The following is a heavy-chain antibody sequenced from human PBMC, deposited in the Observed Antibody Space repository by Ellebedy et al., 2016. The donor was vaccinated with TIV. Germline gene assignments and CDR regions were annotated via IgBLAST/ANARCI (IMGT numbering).Heavy chain of an antibody. J-gene: IGHJ4*02. Sequence: PGGSLRLSCAASGFVFSSYTMWWVRQAPGKGLEWVAVTSFDDNHKHYADPVKGRFTISRDNSQNTLYLHMHSLRYEDTAVYYCARDPYSSGWSAIGYFDHWGQGTLVTVSS. CDR3: ARDPYSSGWSAIGYFDH. CDR1: GFVFSSYT. D-gene: IGHD6-19*01. V-gene: IGHV3-30*04. CDR2: TSFDDNHK.